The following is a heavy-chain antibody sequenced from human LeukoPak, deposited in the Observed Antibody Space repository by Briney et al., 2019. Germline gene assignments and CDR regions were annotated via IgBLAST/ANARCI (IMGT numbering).Heavy chain of an antibody. J-gene: IGHJ4*02. CDR1: GGSISSYY. CDR2: IYYSGST. Sequence: SETLSLTCTVSGGSISSYYWSWIRQPPGKGLEWIGYIYYSGSTNYNPSLKSRVTISVDTSKNQFSLKLSSVTAADTAVYYCARAVGWQWLVRIDYWGQGTLVTVSS. D-gene: IGHD6-19*01. CDR3: ARAVGWQWLVRIDY. V-gene: IGHV4-59*12.